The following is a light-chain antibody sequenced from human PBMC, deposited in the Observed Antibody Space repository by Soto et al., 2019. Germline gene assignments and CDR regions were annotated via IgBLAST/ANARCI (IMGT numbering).Light chain of an antibody. CDR1: SSDVGGYNS. CDR2: DVS. CDR3: SSYTSSSTLV. J-gene: IGLJ1*01. Sequence: QSVLTQPASVSGSPGQSFTISCTGTSSDVGGYNSVSWYQQHPGKAPKLMIYDVSNRPSGVSNRFSGSKSDNTASLTISGLQAEDEADYYCSSYTSSSTLVFGTGTKVTVL. V-gene: IGLV2-14*01.